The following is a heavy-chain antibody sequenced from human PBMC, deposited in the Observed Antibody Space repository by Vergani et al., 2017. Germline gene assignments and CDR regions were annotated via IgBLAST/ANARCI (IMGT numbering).Heavy chain of an antibody. D-gene: IGHD1-26*01. Sequence: QAQLVQSGTEVKKPGASVKVSCKASGYTFTTYGISWVRQAPGQGLEWMGWISASNGNTNYAQKLLGRVTMTTDRSTSTAYMELRSLRSDDTAVYYCARGRLKIEGVTSNWFDPWGQGTLVTVSS. V-gene: IGHV1-18*01. CDR3: ARGRLKIEGVTSNWFDP. CDR1: GYTFTTYG. J-gene: IGHJ5*02. CDR2: ISASNGNT.